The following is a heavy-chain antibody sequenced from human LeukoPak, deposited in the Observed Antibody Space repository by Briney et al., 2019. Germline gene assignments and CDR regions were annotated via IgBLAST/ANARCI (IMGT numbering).Heavy chain of an antibody. CDR3: ANFQWLRYFAF. D-gene: IGHD5-12*01. Sequence: GGSLRLSCAPSGFTFSNYGMHWVRQAPGKGLEWVAFIPYDGTNKYHADSVKGRFTISRDNSKNSLYLQMNSLRAEDTAVYYCANFQWLRYFAFWGQGTLVTVSS. J-gene: IGHJ4*02. CDR1: GFTFSNYG. V-gene: IGHV3-30*02. CDR2: IPYDGTNK.